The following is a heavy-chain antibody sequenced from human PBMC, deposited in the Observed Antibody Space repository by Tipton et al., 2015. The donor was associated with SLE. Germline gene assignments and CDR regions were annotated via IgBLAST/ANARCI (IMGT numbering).Heavy chain of an antibody. D-gene: IGHD5-12*01. CDR1: GFTFSDYY. J-gene: IGHJ2*01. V-gene: IGHV3-11*01. CDR2: ISASAEII. CDR3: VKDARTYVNFDYYYDV. Sequence: SLRLSCTASGFTFSDYYMTWIRQAPGTGLEWVSYISASAEIIYYADSVMGRFTISRDSAKNSLYLQMDSLTGGDTAVYYCVKDARTYVNFDYYYDVWGRGTLVTVSS.